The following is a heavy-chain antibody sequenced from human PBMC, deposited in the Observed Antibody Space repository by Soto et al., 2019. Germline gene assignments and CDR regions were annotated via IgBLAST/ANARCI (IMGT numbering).Heavy chain of an antibody. CDR3: AIGTPSDESIGYHGPFEI. Sequence: SVKVSCKASGGTFSSYAFNWVRQAPGQGLEWMGGIIPIFATTSNAQKFQGRVTITADESTSTAYMELSRLRSADTAVYYCAIGTPSDESIGYHGPFEIRG. D-gene: IGHD3-22*01. J-gene: IGHJ3*02. CDR1: GGTFSSYA. V-gene: IGHV1-69*13. CDR2: IIPIFATT.